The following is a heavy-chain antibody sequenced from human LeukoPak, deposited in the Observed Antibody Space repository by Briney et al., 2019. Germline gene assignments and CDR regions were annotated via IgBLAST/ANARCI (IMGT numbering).Heavy chain of an antibody. V-gene: IGHV1-2*02. Sequence: ASVKVSCKASGYTFTDYYMHWVRQAPGQGLEWMAWMNPDGGGTKYAQEFQGRVTLTRDTSISTAYMDLRRLRADDTAVYYCARAGVGSGWPFWGQGTLVTVSS. CDR1: GYTFTDYY. CDR3: ARAGVGSGWPF. D-gene: IGHD6-19*01. J-gene: IGHJ4*02. CDR2: MNPDGGGT.